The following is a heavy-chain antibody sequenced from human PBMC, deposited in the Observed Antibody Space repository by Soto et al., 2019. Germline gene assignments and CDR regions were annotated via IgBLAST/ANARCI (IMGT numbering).Heavy chain of an antibody. V-gene: IGHV3-21*04. CDR3: PRQSSSHISCSNYFDC. Sequence: GGSLRLSCAASGFSFSNSDMNWVRQAPGKGLEWVSSINYSGRNRYYAGPVRGRFTISRDNAKNSLYLQMNSLRAEDTAVYYCPRQSSSHISCSNYFDCWGHGTLVTVSS. CDR2: INYSGRNR. CDR1: GFSFSNSD. J-gene: IGHJ4*01. D-gene: IGHD6-6*01.